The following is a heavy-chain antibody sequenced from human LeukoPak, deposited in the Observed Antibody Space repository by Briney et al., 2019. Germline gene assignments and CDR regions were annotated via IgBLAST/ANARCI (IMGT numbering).Heavy chain of an antibody. J-gene: IGHJ5*02. CDR2: IYYSGST. Sequence: PSETQSLTCTVSGGSISSYYWSWIRQPPGKGLEWIGYIYYSGSTNYNPSLKSRVTISVDTSKNQFSLKLSSVTAADTAVYYCARHTASVVKGAWFDPWGQGTLVTVSS. CDR3: ARHTASVVKGAWFDP. D-gene: IGHD2-21*01. CDR1: GGSISSYY. V-gene: IGHV4-59*08.